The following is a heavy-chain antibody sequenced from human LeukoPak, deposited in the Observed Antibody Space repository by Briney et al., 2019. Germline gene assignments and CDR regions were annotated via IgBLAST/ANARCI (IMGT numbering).Heavy chain of an antibody. CDR2: ITGSGGST. V-gene: IGHV3-23*01. J-gene: IGHJ4*02. D-gene: IGHD6-19*01. CDR1: GFTFSTYA. CDR3: ARCRPDSSGSADY. Sequence: GGSLRLPCAASGFTFSTYAMTWVRQAPGKGLEWVSSITGSGGSTYYADSVKGRFTISRDNSENTVFLQMDSLRAEDTAVYYCARCRPDSSGSADYWGQGTLVTVSP.